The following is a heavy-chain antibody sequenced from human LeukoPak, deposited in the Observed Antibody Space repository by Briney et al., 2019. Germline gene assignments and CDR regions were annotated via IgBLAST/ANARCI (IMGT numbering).Heavy chain of an antibody. D-gene: IGHD4-17*01. CDR3: ARDRLLTTVTTYPYYYYMDV. Sequence: VASVKVSCKASGGTFSSYAISWVRQAPGQGLEWMGGIIPIFGTANYAQKFQGRVTITTDESTSTAYMELSSLRSEDTAVYYCARDRLLTTVTTYPYYYYMDVWGKGTTVTVSS. CDR2: IIPIFGTA. J-gene: IGHJ6*03. CDR1: GGTFSSYA. V-gene: IGHV1-69*05.